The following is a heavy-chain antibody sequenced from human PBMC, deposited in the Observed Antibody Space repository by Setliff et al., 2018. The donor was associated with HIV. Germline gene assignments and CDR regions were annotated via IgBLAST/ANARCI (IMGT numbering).Heavy chain of an antibody. J-gene: IGHJ4*02. CDR2: VYHTGST. V-gene: IGHV4-59*11. D-gene: IGHD5-12*01. Sequence: SETLSLTCGVSGGSIGIHYWSWIRQPPGKGLEWIGTVYHTGSTIYNPSLQSRVIMSVDTSRNQFSLNVNSLTAADTAVYFCARWGDGYNSYDFWGQGTLVTVSS. CDR1: GGSIGIHY. CDR3: ARWGDGYNSYDF.